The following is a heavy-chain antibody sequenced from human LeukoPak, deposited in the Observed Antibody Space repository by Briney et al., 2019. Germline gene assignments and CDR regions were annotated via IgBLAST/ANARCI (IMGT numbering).Heavy chain of an antibody. D-gene: IGHD6-6*01. CDR1: GCTFTSYY. CDR2: INPSGGST. J-gene: IGHJ4*02. CDR3: ARSIAARTPPDY. Sequence: ASVKVSCKASGCTFTSYYMHWVRQAPGQGLEWMGIINPSGGSTSYAQKFQGRVTMTRDTSTSTIYMELSSLRSEDTAVYYCARSIAARTPPDYWGQGTLVTVSA. V-gene: IGHV1-46*03.